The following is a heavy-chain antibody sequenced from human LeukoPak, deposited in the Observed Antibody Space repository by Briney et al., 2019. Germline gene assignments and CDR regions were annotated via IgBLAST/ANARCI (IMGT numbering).Heavy chain of an antibody. Sequence: PSETLSLTCTVSGGSISTYYWSWIRQPPGKGLEWIGYIYYTGSTSYNPSLKSRVTLSLDASKNQFSLELDSVTPADTAVYYCARGGNYWPQWWFDPWGRGTLVSVSS. D-gene: IGHD1-26*01. V-gene: IGHV4-59*01. CDR3: ARGGNYWPQWWFDP. CDR1: GGSISTYY. CDR2: IYYTGST. J-gene: IGHJ5*02.